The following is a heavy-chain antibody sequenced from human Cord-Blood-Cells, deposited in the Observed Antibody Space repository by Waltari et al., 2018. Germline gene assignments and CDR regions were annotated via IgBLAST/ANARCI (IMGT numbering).Heavy chain of an antibody. CDR2: INAGNGNT. CDR3: ARGGDYDILTGYYMEYYYYYGMDV. CDR1: GYTFTSYA. V-gene: IGHV1-3*01. Sequence: KVSCKASGYTFTSYAMHWVRQAPGQRLEWMGWINAGNGNTKYSQKFQGRVTITRDTSASTAYMELSSLRSEDTAVYYCARGGDYDILTGYYMEYYYYYGMDVWGQGTTVTVSS. J-gene: IGHJ6*02. D-gene: IGHD3-9*01.